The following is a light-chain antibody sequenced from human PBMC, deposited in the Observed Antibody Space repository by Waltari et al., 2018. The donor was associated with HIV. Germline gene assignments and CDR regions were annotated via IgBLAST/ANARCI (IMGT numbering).Light chain of an antibody. CDR1: SSNIGARFD. J-gene: IGLJ2*01. CDR3: QTYDSSLSGSVV. Sequence: QSVLTQPPSVSEAPGQTVTISCTGSSSNIGARFDVHWYQKIPGTRPKLLMYGNNRPSGVHDRFSGSKAGTSASLAITGLQAEDEADYYCQTYDSSLSGSVVFGGGTKLTVL. V-gene: IGLV1-40*01. CDR2: GN.